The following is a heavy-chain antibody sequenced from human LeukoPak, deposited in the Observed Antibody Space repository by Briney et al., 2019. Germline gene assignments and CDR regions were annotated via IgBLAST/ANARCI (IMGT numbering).Heavy chain of an antibody. V-gene: IGHV4-61*01. Sequence: SETLSLTCTVSGGSISSGSYYWSWIRQPPGKGLEWIGYIYYSGSTNYNPSLKSRVTISVDTSKNQFSLKLSSVTAADTAVYYCARGRRPSDYWGQGTLVTVSS. J-gene: IGHJ4*02. CDR2: IYYSGST. CDR1: GGSISSGSYY. CDR3: ARGRRPSDY.